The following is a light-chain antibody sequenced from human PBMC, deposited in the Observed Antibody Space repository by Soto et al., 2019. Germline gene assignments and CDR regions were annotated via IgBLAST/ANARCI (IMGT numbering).Light chain of an antibody. Sequence: DIQMTQSPSTLSASVGDRVTITCRASQTISAWLAWYQQKPGKAPKVLIYKASTLASGVPSRFSGGGSGTEFTLTISSLQPDDFATYYCQQYNSFSYTFGQGTKLEI. CDR3: QQYNSFSYT. J-gene: IGKJ2*01. CDR2: KAS. V-gene: IGKV1-5*03. CDR1: QTISAW.